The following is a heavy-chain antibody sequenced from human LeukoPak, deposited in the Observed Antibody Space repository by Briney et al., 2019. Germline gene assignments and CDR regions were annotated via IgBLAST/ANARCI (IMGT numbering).Heavy chain of an antibody. D-gene: IGHD1-1*01. Sequence: PGESLRLSCTAYGFTFSNCWMSWVRQPPGKGLESVAIIKQDGSAKHYVDSVKGRFTISRDNTKNSLFLQMNSLRGEDTAIYYCARVPWNDAYFDNWGQGTLVTVSP. V-gene: IGHV3-7*05. J-gene: IGHJ4*02. CDR3: ARVPWNDAYFDN. CDR2: IKQDGSAK. CDR1: GFTFSNCW.